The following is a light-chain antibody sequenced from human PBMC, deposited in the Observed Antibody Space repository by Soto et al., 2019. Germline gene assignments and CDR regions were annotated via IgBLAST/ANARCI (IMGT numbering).Light chain of an antibody. Sequence: EIVLTQSPATLSLSPGERATLSCRASQSVSSYLAWYQQKPGQAPRLLMYDASNRATGIPARFSGSGSGTAFTLTIRSLEPEDFAVYYCQQRSNWLFTFGPGTKVDIK. CDR1: QSVSSY. CDR2: DAS. CDR3: QQRSNWLFT. J-gene: IGKJ3*01. V-gene: IGKV3-11*01.